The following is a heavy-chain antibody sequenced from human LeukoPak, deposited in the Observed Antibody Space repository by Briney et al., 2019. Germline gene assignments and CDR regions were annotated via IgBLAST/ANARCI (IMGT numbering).Heavy chain of an antibody. V-gene: IGHV4-34*01. J-gene: IGHJ4*02. CDR3: ARRPLGHRTSIAAAGTRAGIFDY. Sequence: SETLSLTCAVYGGSFSGYYWSWIRQPPGKGLEWIGEINHSGSTNYNPSLKSRVTISVDTSKNQFSLKLSSVTAADTAVYYCARRPLGHRTSIAAAGTRAGIFDYWGQGTLVTVSS. CDR1: GGSFSGYY. CDR2: INHSGST. D-gene: IGHD6-13*01.